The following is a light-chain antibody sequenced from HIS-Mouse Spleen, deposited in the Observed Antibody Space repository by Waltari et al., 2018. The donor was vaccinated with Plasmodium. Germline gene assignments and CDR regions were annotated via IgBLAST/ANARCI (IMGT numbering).Light chain of an antibody. CDR2: EGS. CDR1: SSDVGSYNL. Sequence: QSALTQPASVSGSPGQSITIPCTGTSSDVGSYNLVPWYQQHPGKAPKLMIDEGSKRPSGVSKRFSGSKSGNTASLTSSGLQAEDEADYYCCSYAGSSTWVFGGGTKLTVL. V-gene: IGLV2-23*01. J-gene: IGLJ3*02. CDR3: CSYAGSSTWV.